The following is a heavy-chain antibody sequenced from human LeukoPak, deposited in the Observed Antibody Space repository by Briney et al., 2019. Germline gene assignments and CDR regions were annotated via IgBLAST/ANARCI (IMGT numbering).Heavy chain of an antibody. Sequence: GESLKISCSGSGYSFSVYWIGWVRRVPGKGLEWMGIIFPGDSDTRYSPSFQGQVTISADKSISTAYLQWNSLRASDTAIYYCARRESGWTIDYCGQGTLVTVSS. CDR1: GYSFSVYW. CDR2: IFPGDSDT. V-gene: IGHV5-51*01. D-gene: IGHD6-19*01. J-gene: IGHJ4*02. CDR3: ARRESGWTIDY.